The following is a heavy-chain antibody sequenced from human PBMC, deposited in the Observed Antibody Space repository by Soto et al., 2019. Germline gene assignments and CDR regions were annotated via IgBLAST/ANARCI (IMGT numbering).Heavy chain of an antibody. CDR1: GYTFTSCS. Sequence: ASVKVSCKASGYTFTSCSISWVRQAPGQGLEWMGCISAYNGNTKYAQKLQGRVPMTTDTATSTAYMELRIRRSDDTAVYYCARDRGRGGTSCYKLAYWG. D-gene: IGHD2-2*02. V-gene: IGHV1-18*01. J-gene: IGHJ4*01. CDR2: ISAYNGNT. CDR3: ARDRGRGGTSCYKLAY.